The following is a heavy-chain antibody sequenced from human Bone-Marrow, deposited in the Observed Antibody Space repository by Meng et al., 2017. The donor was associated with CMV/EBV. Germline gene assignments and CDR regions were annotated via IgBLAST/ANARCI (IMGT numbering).Heavy chain of an antibody. CDR1: GGTFSSYA. Sequence: SVKVSCKASGGTFSSYAISWVRQAPGQGLEWMGGIIPIFGTANYAQKFQGRVTITTDESTSTAYMELSSLRSEDTAGYYCARDRNYYGSGSYLYFDYWGQGTLVTVSS. V-gene: IGHV1-69*05. D-gene: IGHD3-10*01. CDR3: ARDRNYYGSGSYLYFDY. CDR2: IIPIFGTA. J-gene: IGHJ4*02.